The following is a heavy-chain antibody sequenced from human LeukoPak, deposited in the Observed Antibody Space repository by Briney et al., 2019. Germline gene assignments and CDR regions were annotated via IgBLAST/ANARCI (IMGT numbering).Heavy chain of an antibody. CDR1: GFTFSSYS. D-gene: IGHD4-17*01. V-gene: IGHV3-21*01. J-gene: IGHJ4*02. CDR2: ISSSSSYI. Sequence: PGGSLRLSCAASGFTFSSYSMNWVRQAPGKGLEWVSSISSSSSYIYYADSVKGRFTISRDNAKNSLYLQMNSLRAEDTAVYYCARYYGDYVREFDYWAREPWSPSPQ. CDR3: ARYYGDYVREFDY.